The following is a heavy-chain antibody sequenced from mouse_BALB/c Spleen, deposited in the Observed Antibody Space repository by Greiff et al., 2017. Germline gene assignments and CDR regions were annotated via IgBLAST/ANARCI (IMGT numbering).Heavy chain of an antibody. CDR2: INPGSGGT. J-gene: IGHJ3*01. D-gene: IGHD2-1*01. V-gene: IGHV1-54*01. CDR3: ARPYGNYYPWFAY. CDR1: GYAFTNYL. Sequence: VQLKQSGAELVRPGTSVKVSCKASGYAFTNYLIEWVKQRPGQGLEWIGVINPGSGGTNYNEKFKGKATLTADKSSSTAYMQLSSLTSDDSAVYFCARPYGNYYPWFAYWGQGTLVTVSA.